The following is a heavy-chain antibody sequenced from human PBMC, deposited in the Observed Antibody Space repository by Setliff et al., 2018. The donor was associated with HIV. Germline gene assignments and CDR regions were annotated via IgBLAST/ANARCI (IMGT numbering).Heavy chain of an antibody. CDR2: IHITGNT. Sequence: PSETLSLTCAVSGYPMSSGYYWGWIRQPPGKGLEWSGHIHITGNTDYNPSLKSRVTISLDTARNQFSLELTSVTATDTAVYYCARDRRDDYYLKAYFDSLGQGTVVTVSS. CDR1: GYPMSSGYY. CDR3: ARDRRDDYYLKAYFDS. V-gene: IGHV4-38-2*02. D-gene: IGHD1-26*01. J-gene: IGHJ4*02.